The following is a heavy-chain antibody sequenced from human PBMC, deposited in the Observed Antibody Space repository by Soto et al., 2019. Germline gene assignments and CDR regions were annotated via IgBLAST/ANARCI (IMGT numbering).Heavy chain of an antibody. CDR3: ARQRTTVVTQAYFDH. Sequence: PSETLSLTCIVSGESISSSSYYWGWIRQPPGEGLEWTGSIYYSGRTYYNPSFKSRVTISIDTSKNQFSLKLSSVTATDTAVYYCARQRTTVVTQAYFDHWGQGALVTVSS. V-gene: IGHV4-39*01. J-gene: IGHJ4*02. CDR1: GESISSSSYY. CDR2: IYYSGRT. D-gene: IGHD2-21*02.